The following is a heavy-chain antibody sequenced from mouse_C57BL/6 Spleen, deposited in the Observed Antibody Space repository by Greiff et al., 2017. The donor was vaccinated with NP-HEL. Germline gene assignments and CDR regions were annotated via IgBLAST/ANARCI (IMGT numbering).Heavy chain of an antibody. J-gene: IGHJ3*01. CDR3: ARDDGYLAWFAY. V-gene: IGHV3-1*01. D-gene: IGHD2-3*01. CDR1: VYAITSGYD. CDR2: ICYRGST. Sequence: EVMLVESARGMVKPSQSLSLTCAVTVYAITSGYDWHCVRHFSGMKLEWMGYICYRGSTIYTPSPQIRIPITHDTSKNHFFLKLKSVTTDDTATYYCARDDGYLAWFAYWGQGTLVTGSA.